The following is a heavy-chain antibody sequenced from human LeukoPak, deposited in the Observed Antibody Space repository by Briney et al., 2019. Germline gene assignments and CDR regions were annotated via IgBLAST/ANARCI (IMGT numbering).Heavy chain of an antibody. CDR1: GFTFSVYA. Sequence: PGGSLRLSCAASGFTFSVYAMSWVRQAPGKGLEWVSGVTGSGSAGSTYYADSVKGRFTISRDNAKNSLYLQMNSLRAEDTAVYYCARRTAFDIWGQGTMVTVSS. V-gene: IGHV3-23*01. CDR2: VTGSGSAGST. CDR3: ARRTAFDI. J-gene: IGHJ3*02.